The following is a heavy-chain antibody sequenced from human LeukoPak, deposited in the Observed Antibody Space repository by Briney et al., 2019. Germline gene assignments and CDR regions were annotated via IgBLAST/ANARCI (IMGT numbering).Heavy chain of an antibody. CDR2: AYYTGTT. V-gene: IGHV4-59*08. D-gene: IGHD3-9*01. CDR1: GGSISSYY. J-gene: IGHJ3*01. Sequence: SETLSLTCTVSGGSISSYYWSWIRQPPGKGLEWIGYAYYTGTTNYNPSLKSRVTISVDISKNHFSLKLSSVTAADTAVYYCASGYFGDAFDVWGQGTMVAVSS. CDR3: ASGYFGDAFDV.